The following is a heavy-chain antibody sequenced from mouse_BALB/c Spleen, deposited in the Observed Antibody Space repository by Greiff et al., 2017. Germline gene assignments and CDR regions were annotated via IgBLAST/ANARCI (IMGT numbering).Heavy chain of an antibody. D-gene: IGHD1-1*01. CDR1: GFAFSSYD. Sequence: EVKLVESGGGLVKPGGSLKLSCAASGFAFSSYDMSWVRQTPEKRLEWVAYISSGGGSTYYPDTVKGRFTISRDNAKNTLYLQMSSLKSEDTAMYYCARHEDYYGSRTWFAYWGQGTLVTVSA. V-gene: IGHV5-12-1*01. CDR2: ISSGGGST. CDR3: ARHEDYYGSRTWFAY. J-gene: IGHJ3*01.